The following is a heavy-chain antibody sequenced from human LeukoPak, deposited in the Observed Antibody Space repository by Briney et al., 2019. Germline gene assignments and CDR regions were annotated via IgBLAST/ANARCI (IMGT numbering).Heavy chain of an antibody. CDR3: ARSLRGGGSCYFDY. D-gene: IGHD2-15*01. CDR2: IYYSGST. CDR1: GGSISSYY. Sequence: KPSETLSLTCTVSGGSISSYYWSWFRQPPGKGLEWIGYIYYSGSTNYNPSLKSRVTISVDTSKNQFSLKLSSVTAADTAVYYCARSLRGGGSCYFDYWGQGTLVTVSS. J-gene: IGHJ4*02. V-gene: IGHV4-59*01.